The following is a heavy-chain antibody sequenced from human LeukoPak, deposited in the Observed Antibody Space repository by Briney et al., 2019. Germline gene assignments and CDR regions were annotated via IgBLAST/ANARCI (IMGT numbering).Heavy chain of an antibody. J-gene: IGHJ6*03. Sequence: SETLSLTCTVSGGSISSSSYYWGWIRQPPGKGLEWIGSIYYSGSTYYNPSLKSRVTISVDTSKNQFSLKLSSVTAADTAVYYCARVVYSSSFYYYYYMDVWGKGTTVTVSS. V-gene: IGHV4-39*07. CDR2: IYYSGST. CDR3: ARVVYSSSFYYYYYMDV. D-gene: IGHD6-6*01. CDR1: GGSISSSSYY.